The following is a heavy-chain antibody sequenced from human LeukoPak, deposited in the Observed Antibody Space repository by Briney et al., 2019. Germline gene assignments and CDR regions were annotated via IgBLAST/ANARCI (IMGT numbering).Heavy chain of an antibody. D-gene: IGHD3-22*01. J-gene: IGHJ4*02. CDR2: IIPILGIA. Sequence: SVKVSCKASGGTFSSYTISWVRQAPGQGLEWMGRIIPILGIAYYAQKFQGRVTITADKSTSTAYMELSSLRSEDTAVYYCATSSGYYPGYFGYWGQGTLVTVSS. V-gene: IGHV1-69*02. CDR1: GGTFSSYT. CDR3: ATSSGYYPGYFGY.